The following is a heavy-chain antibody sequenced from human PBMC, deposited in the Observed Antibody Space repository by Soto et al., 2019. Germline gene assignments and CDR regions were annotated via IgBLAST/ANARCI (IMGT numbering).Heavy chain of an antibody. CDR1: GFTFSSYG. J-gene: IGHJ4*02. V-gene: IGHV3-30*18. D-gene: IGHD2-15*01. CDR2: ISYDGNNK. CDR3: AKDQGCSGGSCYPWYFDY. Sequence: QVQLVESGGGVVQPGRSLRLCCAASGFTFSSYGMHWVRQAPGKGLEWVAVISYDGNNKYYADSVKGRFTISRDNSKNTLYLQMNSLRAEDTAVYYSAKDQGCSGGSCYPWYFDYWGQGTLVTVSS.